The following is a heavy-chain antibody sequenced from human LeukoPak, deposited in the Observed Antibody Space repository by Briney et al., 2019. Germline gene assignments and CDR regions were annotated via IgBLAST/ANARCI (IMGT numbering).Heavy chain of an antibody. CDR3: ARDQGIFGVAHMDV. V-gene: IGHV4-38-2*02. D-gene: IGHD3-3*01. CDR1: GYSIGSGYY. J-gene: IGHJ6*03. CDR2: IYHSGST. Sequence: SETLSLTCTVSGYSIGSGYYWGWIRQPPGKGLEWIGSIYHSGSTYYNPSLKSRVTISVDTSKNQFSLKLSSVTAADTAVYYCARDQGIFGVAHMDVWGKGTTVTVSS.